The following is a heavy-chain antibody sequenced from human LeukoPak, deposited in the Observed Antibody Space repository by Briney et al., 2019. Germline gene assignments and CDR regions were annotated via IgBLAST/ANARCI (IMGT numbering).Heavy chain of an antibody. CDR2: IYTSGST. J-gene: IGHJ6*03. CDR1: GGSISSYY. V-gene: IGHV4-4*07. CDR3: ARGLTYYDFWSGHHPGSYYMDV. D-gene: IGHD3-3*01. Sequence: SETLSLTCTVSGGSISSYYWSWIRQPTGKGLEWIGRIYTSGSTYYNPSLKSRVTISVDTSKNQFSLKLSSVTAADTAVYYCARGLTYYDFWSGHHPGSYYMDVWGKGTTVTVYS.